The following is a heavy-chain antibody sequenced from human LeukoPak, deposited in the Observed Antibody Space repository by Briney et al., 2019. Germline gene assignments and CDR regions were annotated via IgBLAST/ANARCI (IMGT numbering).Heavy chain of an antibody. CDR2: IKSKTDGGTT. D-gene: IGHD6-19*01. Sequence: GGSLRLSCAASGFTFSNAWMSWVRQAPGKGLEWVGRIKSKTDGGTTDYAAPVKGRFTISRDDSKNTLYLQMNSLKTEDTAVYYCTTFTRIAVAGYYYYYGMDVWGQGTTVTVSS. CDR1: GFTFSNAW. J-gene: IGHJ6*02. V-gene: IGHV3-15*01. CDR3: TTFTRIAVAGYYYYYGMDV.